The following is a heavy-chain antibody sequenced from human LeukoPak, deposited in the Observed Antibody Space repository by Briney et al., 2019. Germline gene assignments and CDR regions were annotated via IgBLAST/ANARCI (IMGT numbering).Heavy chain of an antibody. V-gene: IGHV4-34*01. D-gene: IGHD4-17*01. CDR1: GGSFSGYY. Sequence: PSETLSLTCAVYGGSFSGYYWSWIRQPPGKGLEWIGEINHSGSTNYNPSLKSRVTISVDTSKNQFSLKLSSVTAADTAVYYCARYGDYYGFDYWGQGTLVTVSS. CDR3: ARYGDYYGFDY. CDR2: INHSGST. J-gene: IGHJ4*02.